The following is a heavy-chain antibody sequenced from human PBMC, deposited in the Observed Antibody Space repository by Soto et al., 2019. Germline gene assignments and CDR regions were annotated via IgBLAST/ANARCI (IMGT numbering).Heavy chain of an antibody. CDR2: IYYSGST. Sequence: SETLSLTCTVSGGSIISGGYYWIWIRQHPGKGLEWIGYIYYSGSTYYNPSLKSRVTISVDTPKNQFSLKLSSVTAADTAVYYCASRVVVVAATPTYPGWAFDIWGQGTMVTVSS. CDR3: ASRVVVVAATPTYPGWAFDI. V-gene: IGHV4-31*03. J-gene: IGHJ3*02. D-gene: IGHD2-15*01. CDR1: GGSIISGGYY.